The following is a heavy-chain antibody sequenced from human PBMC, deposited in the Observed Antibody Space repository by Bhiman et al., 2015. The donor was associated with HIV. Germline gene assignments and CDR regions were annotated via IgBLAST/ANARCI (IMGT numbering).Heavy chain of an antibody. V-gene: IGHV3-21*03. CDR2: ISSSSSYI. CDR3: ARDATVTQMVRGVPRWFDP. CDR1: EFTFSTYD. Sequence: EVQLVESGGDLVQPGESVRLSCVASEFTFSTYDMHWIRQAPGKGLEWVSSISSSSSYIYYADSVKGRFTISRDNAKKSLYLQMNSLRAEDTAVYYCARDATVTQMVRGVPRWFDPWGQGTLVTVSS. D-gene: IGHD3-10*01. J-gene: IGHJ5*02.